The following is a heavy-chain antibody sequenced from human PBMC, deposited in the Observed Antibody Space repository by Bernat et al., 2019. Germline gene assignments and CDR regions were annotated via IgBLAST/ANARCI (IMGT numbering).Heavy chain of an antibody. D-gene: IGHD3-3*01. J-gene: IGHJ4*02. CDR2: ISYDGSTK. V-gene: IGHV3-30*01. CDR3: ARRGYYGN. CDR1: GFTFSSFA. Sequence: QVQLVESGGGVVQPGRSLRLSCPTSGFTFSSFAMHWVRQAPGKGLEWVAVISYDGSTKYSADSVRGRFTISRDNSKNTLYLQMNSLRVDDTAVYYCARRGYYGNWGQGTLVTVSS.